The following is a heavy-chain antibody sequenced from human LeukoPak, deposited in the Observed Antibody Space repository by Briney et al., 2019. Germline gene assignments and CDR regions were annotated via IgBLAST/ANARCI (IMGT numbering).Heavy chain of an antibody. V-gene: IGHV3-53*01. Sequence: GGSLRLSCAASGFSVSNAYMSWVRQAPGKGLEWVSVLFTYGSTYYADSVKGRFTVSRDNSKNTLYLQMNSLRAEDTAVYYCARDDYLSFWGQGTLDTVSS. CDR3: ARDDYLSF. D-gene: IGHD4-11*01. CDR1: GFSVSNAY. J-gene: IGHJ4*02. CDR2: LFTYGST.